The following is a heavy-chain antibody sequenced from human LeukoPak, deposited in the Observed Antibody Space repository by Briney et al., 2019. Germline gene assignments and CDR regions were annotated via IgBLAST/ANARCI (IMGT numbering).Heavy chain of an antibody. D-gene: IGHD6-19*01. V-gene: IGHV3-7*01. CDR1: GFTFGRHW. J-gene: IGHJ4*02. Sequence: GGSLRLSCAASGFTFGRHWMSWVRQTPGKGLEWVAHMNQGGSETTNVDSVKGRFTISRDDAKNLVFLQMNSLRVEDTAMYYCARDGVAGGFDYWGQGILVTVSS. CDR2: MNQGGSET. CDR3: ARDGVAGGFDY.